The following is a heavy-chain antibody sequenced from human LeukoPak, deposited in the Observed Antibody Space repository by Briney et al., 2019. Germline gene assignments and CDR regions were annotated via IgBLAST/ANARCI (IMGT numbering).Heavy chain of an antibody. J-gene: IGHJ4*02. D-gene: IGHD3-16*02. CDR2: ISGSGGSA. CDR1: GFSVSRNY. V-gene: IGHV3-23*01. Sequence: GGSLRLSCAASGFSVSRNYMNWVRQAPGKGLEWVSAISGSGGSAYYADSVKGRFTISRDNSKNTLYLQMNSLRAEDTAVYYCATTTTVWGSYRYFDYWGQGTLVTVSS. CDR3: ATTTTVWGSYRYFDY.